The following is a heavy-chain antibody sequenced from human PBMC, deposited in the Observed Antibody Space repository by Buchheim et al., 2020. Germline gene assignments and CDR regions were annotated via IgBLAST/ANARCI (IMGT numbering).Heavy chain of an antibody. CDR2: ISYDGSNK. D-gene: IGHD2-2*01. CDR1: GFTFSSYG. J-gene: IGHJ6*03. CDR3: ARKGLGSTSVLYYYMDV. Sequence: QVQLVESGGGVVQPGRSLRLSCAASGFTFSSYGMHWVRQAPGKGLEWVAVISYDGSNKYYADSVKGRFTISRDNSKNTLYLQMNSLRDEDTAVYYCARKGLGSTSVLYYYMDVWGKGTT. V-gene: IGHV3-30*03.